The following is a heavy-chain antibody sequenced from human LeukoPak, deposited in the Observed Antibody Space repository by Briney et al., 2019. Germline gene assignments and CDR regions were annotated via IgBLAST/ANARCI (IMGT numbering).Heavy chain of an antibody. CDR2: MNPKTDNT. CDR3: ARSGPISLRF. J-gene: IGHJ4*02. CDR1: GYSFTDYD. V-gene: IGHV1-8*01. D-gene: IGHD2/OR15-2a*01. Sequence: ASVKVSCKTSGYSFTDYDIHWVRQATGQGLEWMGWMNPKTDNTEYAQKFQGRVTLTWTTSISTAYMERSSLKSEDTAVYFCARSGPISLRFWGQGTLVTVSS.